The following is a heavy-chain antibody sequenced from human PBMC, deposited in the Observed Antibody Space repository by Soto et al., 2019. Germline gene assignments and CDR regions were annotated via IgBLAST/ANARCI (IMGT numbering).Heavy chain of an antibody. CDR3: TSGSVEGV. CDR2: IKTNGEGGTT. CDR1: GFTISNAW. J-gene: IGHJ6*02. D-gene: IGHD2-15*01. V-gene: IGHV3-15*07. Sequence: EAQLVESGGGLVKPGGSLRLSCAASGFTISNAWMNWVRQAPGKGLEWVGRIKTNGEGGTTDYAAPVKGRFFISRDDSKNTLYLQMNSLRPDDTAVYYCTSGSVEGVWGQGTTVTVSS.